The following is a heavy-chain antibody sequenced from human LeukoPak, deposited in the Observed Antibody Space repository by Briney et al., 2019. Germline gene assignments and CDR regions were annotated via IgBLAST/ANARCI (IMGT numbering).Heavy chain of an antibody. J-gene: IGHJ4*02. CDR1: GFAFSDYY. CDR2: ISSSSSTI. V-gene: IGHV3-11*04. Sequence: GGSLRLSCAASGFAFSDYYMNWIRQAPGKGLEWVSYISSSSSTIYYADSVKGRFTISRDNAKNSLYLQMNSLRAEDTAVYYCARVGPSYYDSSGLYDYWGQGTLVTVSS. D-gene: IGHD3-22*01. CDR3: ARVGPSYYDSSGLYDY.